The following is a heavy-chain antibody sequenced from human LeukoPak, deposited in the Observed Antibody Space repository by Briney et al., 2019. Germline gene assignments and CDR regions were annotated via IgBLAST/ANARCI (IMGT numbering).Heavy chain of an antibody. J-gene: IGHJ4*02. CDR3: AREVAAGSHKGFDY. D-gene: IGHD6-19*01. CDR2: IYYNGGT. CDR1: GGSISTNNW. Sequence: SETLSLTCAVSGGSISTNNWWHWVRPSPGKGLEWIAEIYYNGGTNYNPSLKSRVTISVDTSKNQFSLNVNSVTAADTAMYYCAREVAAGSHKGFDYWGQGTLVTVSS. V-gene: IGHV4-4*02.